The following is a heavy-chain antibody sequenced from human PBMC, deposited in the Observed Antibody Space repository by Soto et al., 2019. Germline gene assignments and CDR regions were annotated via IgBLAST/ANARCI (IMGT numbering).Heavy chain of an antibody. CDR1: GGSISSYY. Sequence: SETLSLTCTVSGGSISSYYWSWIRQPPGKGLEWIGYIYYSGSTNYNPSLKSRVTISVDTSKNQFSLKLSSVTAADTAVYYCARDPGYSYGNYYYYGMDVWGQGTTVTVSS. J-gene: IGHJ6*02. CDR3: ARDPGYSYGNYYYYGMDV. D-gene: IGHD5-18*01. CDR2: IYYSGST. V-gene: IGHV4-59*01.